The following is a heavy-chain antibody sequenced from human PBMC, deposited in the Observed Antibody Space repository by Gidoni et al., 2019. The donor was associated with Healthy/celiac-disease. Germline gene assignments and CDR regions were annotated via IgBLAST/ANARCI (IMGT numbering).Heavy chain of an antibody. CDR2: ISSSGSTI. V-gene: IGHV3-48*03. CDR3: ARPRRDGYNWYAFDI. D-gene: IGHD5-12*01. CDR1: GFTFSSYE. J-gene: IGHJ3*02. Sequence: EVQLVESGGGLVQPGGSLRLSCAASGFTFSSYETNWVRQAPGKGLEGVSYISSSGSTIYYADSVKGRFTISRDNAKNSLYLQMNSLRAEDTAVYYCARPRRDGYNWYAFDIWGQGTMVTVSS.